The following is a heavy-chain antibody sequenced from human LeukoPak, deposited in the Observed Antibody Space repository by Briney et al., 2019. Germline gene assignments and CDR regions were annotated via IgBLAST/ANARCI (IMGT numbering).Heavy chain of an antibody. CDR3: ASGGTGGDAFDI. CDR1: GFTFSSYG. J-gene: IGHJ3*02. CDR2: IYSGGST. V-gene: IGHV3-NL1*01. D-gene: IGHD2-15*01. Sequence: GRSLRLSCAASGFTFSSYGMHWVRQAPGKGLEWVSVIYSGGSTYYADSVKGRFTISRDNSKNTLYLQMNSLRAEDTAVYYCASGGTGGDAFDIWGQGTMVTVSS.